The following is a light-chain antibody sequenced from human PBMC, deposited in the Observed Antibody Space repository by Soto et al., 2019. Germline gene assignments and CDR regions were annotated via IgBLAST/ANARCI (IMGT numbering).Light chain of an antibody. Sequence: QSALTQPASVSGSAGRSITISCTGSSSDVGGYNYVSWYQQHPGKAPKLMIYDVSNRPSGVSNRFSGSKSGNTASLTISGLQAEDEADYYCSSYTSSSTLVVFGTGTKVTV. CDR1: SSDVGGYNY. J-gene: IGLJ1*01. V-gene: IGLV2-14*01. CDR2: DVS. CDR3: SSYTSSSTLVV.